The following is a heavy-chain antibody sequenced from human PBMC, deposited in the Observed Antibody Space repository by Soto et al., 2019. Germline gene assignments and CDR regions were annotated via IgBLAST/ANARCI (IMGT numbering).Heavy chain of an antibody. J-gene: IGHJ5*02. V-gene: IGHV3-30*18. CDR2: IAYDGSNK. D-gene: IGHD2-2*01. Sequence: QVQLVESGGGVVQPGRSLRLSCVASGFTFSSYGMYWVRQAPGEGLEWVAVIAYDGSNKYYADSVKGRFTISRDNSKNTLYLQMNSLRAEDTAVYYCAKDNCVSTSCYRLYNWFDPWGQGTLVTVSS. CDR1: GFTFSSYG. CDR3: AKDNCVSTSCYRLYNWFDP.